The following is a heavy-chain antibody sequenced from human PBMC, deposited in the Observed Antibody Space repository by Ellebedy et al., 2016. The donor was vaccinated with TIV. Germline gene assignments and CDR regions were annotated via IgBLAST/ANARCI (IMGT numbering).Heavy chain of an antibody. CDR2: ISYDGSNK. CDR3: ARDPALRFLEWLSWFDP. Sequence: GGSLRLXCAASGFTFSSYGMHWVRQAPGKGLEWVAVISYDGSNKYYADSVKGRFTISRDNSKNTLYLQMNSLRAEDTAVYYCARDPALRFLEWLSWFDPWGQGTLVTVSS. CDR1: GFTFSSYG. D-gene: IGHD3-3*01. J-gene: IGHJ5*02. V-gene: IGHV3-30*03.